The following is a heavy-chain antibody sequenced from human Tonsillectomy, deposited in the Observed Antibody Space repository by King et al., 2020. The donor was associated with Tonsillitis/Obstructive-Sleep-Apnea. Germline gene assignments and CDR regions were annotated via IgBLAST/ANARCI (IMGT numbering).Heavy chain of an antibody. V-gene: IGHV1-18*01. CDR2: ISASNGKT. D-gene: IGHD1-26*01. Sequence: QLVQSGAEVKKPGASVKVSCKASGYTFTSYGISGGRQAPGQGLEWMGLISASNGKTNYAQKLQGRVTMTTDTSTSTAYMELRSLRSDDTAVYYCARDLDVGATLRVYYFDYWGQGTLVTVSS. CDR1: GYTFTSYG. CDR3: ARDLDVGATLRVYYFDY. J-gene: IGHJ4*02.